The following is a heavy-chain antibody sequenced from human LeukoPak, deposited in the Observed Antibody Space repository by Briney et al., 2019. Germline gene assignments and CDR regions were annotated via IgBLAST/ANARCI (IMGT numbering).Heavy chain of an antibody. CDR1: GFTFSTYE. D-gene: IGHD3-10*01. V-gene: IGHV3-48*03. Sequence: PGGSLRLSCAASGFTFSTYEMNWVRQAPGKGLEWVAYIFDGGSTIYYADSVKGRFTISRDTAKNSLYLQMNRLRGEDTGVYYCARDYLVGGTDAFDIWGQGPMVTVSS. J-gene: IGHJ3*02. CDR2: IFDGGSTI. CDR3: ARDYLVGGTDAFDI.